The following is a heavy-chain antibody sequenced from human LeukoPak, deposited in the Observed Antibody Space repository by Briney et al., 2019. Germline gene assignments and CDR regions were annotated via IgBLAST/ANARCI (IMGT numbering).Heavy chain of an antibody. CDR2: INHSGST. CDR3: TRGAGWLIDY. V-gene: IGHV4-34*01. J-gene: IGHJ4*02. Sequence: SGTLSLTCAVSGGSFSGYYRSWIRQPPGKGLEWIGEINHSGSTNYNPSLKSRVTISVDTSKNHFSLKLNSVTTADTAVYYCTRGAGWLIDYWGQGILVTVSS. CDR1: GGSFSGYY. D-gene: IGHD3-16*01.